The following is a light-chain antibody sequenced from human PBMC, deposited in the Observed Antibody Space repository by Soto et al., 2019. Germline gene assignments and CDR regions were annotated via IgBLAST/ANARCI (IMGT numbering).Light chain of an antibody. CDR1: SSNIGAGYD. J-gene: IGLJ3*02. V-gene: IGLV1-40*01. Sequence: QSVLTQPPSVSGAPGQRITISCTGSSSNIGAGYDVHWYRQLPGTAPKLLIFGNRNRPSGVPERFSGSKSGTSASLAITGLQAEDEADYYCQAYDSSLTAFVFGGGTKLTVL. CDR3: QAYDSSLTAFV. CDR2: GNR.